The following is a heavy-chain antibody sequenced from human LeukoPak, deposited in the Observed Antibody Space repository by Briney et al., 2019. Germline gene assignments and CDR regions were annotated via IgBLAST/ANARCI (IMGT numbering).Heavy chain of an antibody. J-gene: IGHJ2*01. V-gene: IGHV3-30*02. CDR3: ARDPAMTYRGYFDI. D-gene: IGHD3-16*02. CDR1: GFTFSSYS. CDR2: LRQDGNNK. Sequence: GGSLRLSCAASGFTFSSYSMHWVRQAPGKGLEWAAHLRQDGNNKIYADSLRGRFTISRNNSEKTVFLQMNSLRPEDTAVYYCARDPAMTYRGYFDIWGRGTLVTVSS.